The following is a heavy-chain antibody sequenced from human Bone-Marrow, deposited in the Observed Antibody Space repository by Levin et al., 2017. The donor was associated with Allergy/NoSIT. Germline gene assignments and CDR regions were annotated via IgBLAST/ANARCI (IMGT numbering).Heavy chain of an antibody. Sequence: SSETLSLTCTVSGGSISSGGYYWSWIRQHPGKGLEWIGYIYYSGSTYYNPSLKSRVTISVDTSKNQFSLKLSSVTAADTAVYYCARAGVLWFGVPQEDVLFDYWGQGTLVTVSS. D-gene: IGHD3-10*01. CDR2: IYYSGST. V-gene: IGHV4-31*03. J-gene: IGHJ4*02. CDR3: ARAGVLWFGVPQEDVLFDY. CDR1: GGSISSGGYY.